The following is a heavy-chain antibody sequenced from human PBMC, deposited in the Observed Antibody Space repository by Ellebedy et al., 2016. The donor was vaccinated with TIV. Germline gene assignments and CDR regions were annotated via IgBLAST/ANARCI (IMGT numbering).Heavy chain of an antibody. CDR1: GFTFSSYP. Sequence: GGSLRLSCAASGFTFSSYPMNWIRQTPGKGLEWISNIRSEGEGNTMYCADSVKGRFTVSRDNAKNSLYLQMDSLTDEDTAVYYCARDSMGGSGSYSSYYYGMDVWGQGTTVTVSS. D-gene: IGHD3-10*01. CDR3: ARDSMGGSGSYSSYYYGMDV. J-gene: IGHJ6*02. CDR2: IRSEGEGNTM. V-gene: IGHV3-48*02.